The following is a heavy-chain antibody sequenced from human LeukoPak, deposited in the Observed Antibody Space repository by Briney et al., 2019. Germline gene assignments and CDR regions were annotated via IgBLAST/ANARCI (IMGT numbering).Heavy chain of an antibody. CDR2: IRNKAYGGTT. J-gene: IGHJ4*02. CDR3: TRVHVYYFDY. D-gene: IGHD3-16*01. V-gene: IGHV3-49*04. Sequence: PGGSLRLSCTASGFTFGDYAVSWVRQAPGKGLEWVGFIRNKAYGGTTEYAASVKGRFTISRDDSKSIAYLQMNSLKTEDTAVYYCTRVHVYYFDYWGQGTLVTVSS. CDR1: GFTFGDYA.